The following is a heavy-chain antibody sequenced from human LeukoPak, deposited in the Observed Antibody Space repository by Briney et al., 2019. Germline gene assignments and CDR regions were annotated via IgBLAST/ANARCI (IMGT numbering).Heavy chain of an antibody. J-gene: IGHJ4*02. CDR3: ASDDVDTPTFDY. Sequence: SETLSLTCTVSGASITTYYWSWIRQSAGKRLEWIGRIYISGSTDYNPSLKSRVTMSVDTSKNQLSLKLNSVTAADTAVYYCASDDVDTPTFDYLGQGTLVTVSS. CDR1: GASITTYY. V-gene: IGHV4-4*07. CDR2: IYISGST. D-gene: IGHD5-18*01.